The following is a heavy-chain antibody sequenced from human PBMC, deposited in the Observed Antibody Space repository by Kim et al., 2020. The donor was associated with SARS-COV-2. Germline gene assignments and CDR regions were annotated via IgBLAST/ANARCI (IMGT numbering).Heavy chain of an antibody. D-gene: IGHD5-18*01. CDR3: AKDTGYSYANWFDP. Sequence: GGSLRLSCAASGSTFSNYSMSWVRQAPGKGLDWVSAISGSGGSTYNAESVKVRFTISRDNSKNTLYLQMNSLRAEDTAVYYCAKDTGYSYANWFDPWGQGTLVTVSS. CDR1: GSTFSNYS. J-gene: IGHJ5*02. V-gene: IGHV3-23*01. CDR2: ISGSGGST.